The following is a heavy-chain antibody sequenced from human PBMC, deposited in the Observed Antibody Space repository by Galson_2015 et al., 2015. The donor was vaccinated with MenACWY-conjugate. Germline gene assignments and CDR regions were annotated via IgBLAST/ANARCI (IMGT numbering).Heavy chain of an antibody. CDR1: GFTIGRYW. CDR3: ARDGGGGTPFDC. V-gene: IGHV3-74*03. CDR2: ITVDATNT. Sequence: SLRLSCAASGFTIGRYWIHWVRQVPGKGPVWISCITVDATNTEFADSVKGRFALSRDNARNTVYLQMNSLTAEDTAVYYCARDGGGGTPFDCWGQGTLVTASS. J-gene: IGHJ4*02. D-gene: IGHD1-26*01.